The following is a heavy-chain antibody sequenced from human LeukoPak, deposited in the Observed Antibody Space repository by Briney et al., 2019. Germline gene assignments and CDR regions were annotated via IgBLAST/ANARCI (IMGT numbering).Heavy chain of an antibody. CDR2: IWYDGSKK. Sequence: GRSLRLSCAASGFAFSSYAVHWVRQAPGKGLEWVALIWYDGSKKYYADSVKGRFTISRDKSKNTLYLQMNSLTAEDTAVYYCARDVGNYDSGTSYFDYWGQGTLVTVSS. J-gene: IGHJ4*02. D-gene: IGHD3-10*01. V-gene: IGHV3-33*08. CDR1: GFAFSSYA. CDR3: ARDVGNYDSGTSYFDY.